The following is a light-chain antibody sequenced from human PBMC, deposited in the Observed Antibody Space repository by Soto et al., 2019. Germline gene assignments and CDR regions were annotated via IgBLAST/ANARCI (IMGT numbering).Light chain of an antibody. Sequence: QSVLTQPPSASGTPGQRVTISCSGSSSNIGSKTVNWYQQLPGTAPKLLIYTNDRRPSGVPDRFSASKSGTSASLAISGLQSEDAANYFCAAWDDSLNVLFGRGTKLTVL. J-gene: IGLJ2*01. V-gene: IGLV1-44*01. CDR3: AAWDDSLNVL. CDR2: TND. CDR1: SSNIGSKT.